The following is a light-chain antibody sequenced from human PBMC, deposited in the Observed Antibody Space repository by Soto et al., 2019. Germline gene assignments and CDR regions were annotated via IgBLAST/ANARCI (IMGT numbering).Light chain of an antibody. CDR3: LQDYNYPYT. J-gene: IGKJ2*01. CDR2: AAS. V-gene: IGKV1-6*01. CDR1: QGIKND. Sequence: AIQMTQSPSSLSASVGDRVTITCRASQGIKNDVAWYQQKPEKDPKLLIYAASSLQSGVPSRFSGSGSGTDFTLTISSLQPEDCATYYCLQDYNYPYTFGQGTKLQIK.